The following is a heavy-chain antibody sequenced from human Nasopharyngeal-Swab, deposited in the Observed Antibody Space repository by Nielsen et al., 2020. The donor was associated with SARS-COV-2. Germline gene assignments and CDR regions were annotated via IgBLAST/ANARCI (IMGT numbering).Heavy chain of an antibody. D-gene: IGHD3-10*01. J-gene: IGHJ4*02. CDR2: IIPIFGTA. V-gene: IGHV1-69*01. Sequence: WVRQAPGQGLEWMGGIIPIFGTANYAQKFQGRVTITADESTSTAYMELSSLRSEDTAVYYCASSAIWFGEFPFDYWGQGTLVTASS. CDR3: ASSAIWFGEFPFDY.